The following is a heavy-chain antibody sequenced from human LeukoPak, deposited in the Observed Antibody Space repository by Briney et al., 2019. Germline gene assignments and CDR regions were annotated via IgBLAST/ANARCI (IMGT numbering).Heavy chain of an antibody. CDR2: IIPIFGTA. Sequence: SVKVSCKASGGTFSSYAISWVRQAPGQGLEWMGGIIPIFGTANYAQKFQGRVTITADESTSTAYMELSSLRSEDTAVYYCARIPSSWYRGRWFDPWGQGTLVTVSS. D-gene: IGHD6-13*01. CDR3: ARIPSSWYRGRWFDP. J-gene: IGHJ5*02. CDR1: GGTFSSYA. V-gene: IGHV1-69*01.